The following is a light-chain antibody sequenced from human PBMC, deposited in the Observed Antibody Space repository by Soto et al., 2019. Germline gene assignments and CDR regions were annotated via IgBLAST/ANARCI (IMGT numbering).Light chain of an antibody. CDR3: QQYNKWPQWT. Sequence: EVVLTQSPGTLSLSAGERATLSCRASQSVSSNYLAWYQQKPGQSPSLLIFSASTRATGVPARFSGSGSGTEFTLTISSLQSEDFAVYYCQQYNKWPQWTFGQGTKVDIK. V-gene: IGKV3-15*01. J-gene: IGKJ1*01. CDR2: SAS. CDR1: QSVSSN.